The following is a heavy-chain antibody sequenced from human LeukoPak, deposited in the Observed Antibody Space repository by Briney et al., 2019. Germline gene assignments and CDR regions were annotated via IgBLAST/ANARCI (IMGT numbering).Heavy chain of an antibody. V-gene: IGHV3-30-3*01. J-gene: IGHJ4*02. CDR2: ISYDGSNK. Sequence: GGSLRLSCAASGFTFSSYAMHWVRQAPGKGLEWVAVISYDGSNKYYADSVKGRFTISRDNSKNTLYLQMNSLRAEDTAVYYCARDGSSWGEAYYFDYWGQGTLVTVSS. CDR3: ARDGSSWGEAYYFDY. D-gene: IGHD6-13*01. CDR1: GFTFSSYA.